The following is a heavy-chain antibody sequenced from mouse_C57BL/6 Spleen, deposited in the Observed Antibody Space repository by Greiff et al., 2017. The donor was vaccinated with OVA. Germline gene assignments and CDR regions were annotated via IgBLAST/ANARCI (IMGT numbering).Heavy chain of an antibody. Sequence: EVKLVESGGGLVKPGGSLKLSCAASGFTFSSYAMSWVRQTPEKRLEWVATISDGGSYTYYPDNVKGRFTISRDNAKNNLYLQMSHLKSEDTAMYYCARDPLYYDYDEVYAMDYWGQGTSVTVSS. D-gene: IGHD2-4*01. CDR3: ARDPLYYDYDEVYAMDY. CDR2: ISDGGSYT. J-gene: IGHJ4*01. CDR1: GFTFSSYA. V-gene: IGHV5-4*01.